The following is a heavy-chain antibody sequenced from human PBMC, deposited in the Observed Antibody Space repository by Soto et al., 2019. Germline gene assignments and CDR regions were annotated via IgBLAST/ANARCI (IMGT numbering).Heavy chain of an antibody. CDR3: AGRYGGTLDY. CDR1: GGSISSYY. J-gene: IGHJ4*02. Sequence: QVQLQESGPGLVKPSETLSLTCTVSGGSISSYYWSWIRQPPGKGLEWIGYIYYSGSTNYNPSLKGRVTHSVDTSKNQFPLKLSSVTAADTAVYYRAGRYGGTLDYRGQGTLVTVSS. V-gene: IGHV4-59*08. D-gene: IGHD4-17*01. CDR2: IYYSGST.